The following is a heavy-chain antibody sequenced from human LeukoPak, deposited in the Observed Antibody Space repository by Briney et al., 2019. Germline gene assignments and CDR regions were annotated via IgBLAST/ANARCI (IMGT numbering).Heavy chain of an antibody. V-gene: IGHV3-30*04. J-gene: IGHJ4*02. CDR1: GFTFSSYA. CDR2: ISYDGSNR. Sequence: GGSLRLSCAASGFTFSSYAMHWVRQAPGKVLEWVAHISYDGSNRYYADSVKGRFTISRGNSKNTLYLQMNSLRAEDTAVYYCAKGEAGPYIYWGQGTLVTVSS. CDR3: AKGEAGPYIY. D-gene: IGHD1-14*01.